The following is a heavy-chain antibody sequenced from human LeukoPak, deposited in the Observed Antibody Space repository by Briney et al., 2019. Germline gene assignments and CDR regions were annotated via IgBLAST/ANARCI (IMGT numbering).Heavy chain of an antibody. CDR3: AKALEQETVIALDS. J-gene: IGHJ4*02. D-gene: IGHD6-13*01. CDR2: ISGSGGSA. Sequence: GGSLRLSCAASGFTFSTYAMSWVRQAPGKGLEWVSAISGSGGSAYYADSVKGRFTISRDNSKNTLYLQMNSLRAEDTSIYFCAKALEQETVIALDSWGQGTLVTVSS. CDR1: GFTFSTYA. V-gene: IGHV3-23*01.